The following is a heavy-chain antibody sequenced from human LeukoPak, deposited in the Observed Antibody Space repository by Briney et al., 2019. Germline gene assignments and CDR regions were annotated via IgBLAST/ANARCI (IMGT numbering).Heavy chain of an antibody. J-gene: IGHJ4*02. CDR2: ISGSGGST. V-gene: IGHV3-23*01. CDR3: AKDGAFGELLLPFDY. Sequence: PGGSLRLSCAASGFSFSSYAISWVRQAPGKGLEWVSAISGSGGSTYYADSVKGRFTISRDNSKDTLYLQMNSLRAEDTAVYYCAKDGAFGELLLPFDYWGQGTLVTVSS. D-gene: IGHD3-10*01. CDR1: GFSFSSYA.